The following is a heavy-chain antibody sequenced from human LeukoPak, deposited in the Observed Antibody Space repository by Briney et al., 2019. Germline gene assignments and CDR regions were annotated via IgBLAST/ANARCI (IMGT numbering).Heavy chain of an antibody. V-gene: IGHV4-59*01. Sequence: SETLSPTCTVSGGSIGSYYWSWVRQPPGKGLEWIGNIIYSGSTNYNPSLKSRVTISVDTSKNQFSLKLSSVTAADTAVYYCARGGWYGSGSYPNYYYYYMDVWGKGTTVTISS. J-gene: IGHJ6*03. CDR2: IIYSGST. CDR3: ARGGWYGSGSYPNYYYYYMDV. CDR1: GGSIGSYY. D-gene: IGHD3-10*01.